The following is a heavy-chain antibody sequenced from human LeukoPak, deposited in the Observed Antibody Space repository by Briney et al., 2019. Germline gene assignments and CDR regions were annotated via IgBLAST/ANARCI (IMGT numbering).Heavy chain of an antibody. Sequence: ASVKVSCKASGYTFTGYYMHWVRQAPGQGLEWMGWINPKSGGTNYAQKFQGRVTMTRDTSISTAYMELSRLRSDDTAVYYCASFTLSAFGGDYRGQGTLVTVSS. J-gene: IGHJ4*02. V-gene: IGHV1-2*02. CDR3: ASFTLSAFGGDY. D-gene: IGHD3-16*01. CDR2: INPKSGGT. CDR1: GYTFTGYY.